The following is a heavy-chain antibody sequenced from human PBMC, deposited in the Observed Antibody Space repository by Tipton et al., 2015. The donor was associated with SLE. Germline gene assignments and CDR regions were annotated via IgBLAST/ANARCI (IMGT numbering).Heavy chain of an antibody. CDR2: IWYDGTNK. CDR1: GFTFSSYA. Sequence: SLRLSCAASGFTFSSYAMHWVRQAPGKGLEWVAVIWYDGTNKYYADSVKGRFTISRDNSKNTLYLQMNSLRAEDTAVYYCAKDEIVVVPAGLYGMDVWGQGTTVTVSS. D-gene: IGHD2-2*01. J-gene: IGHJ6*02. V-gene: IGHV3-33*06. CDR3: AKDEIVVVPAGLYGMDV.